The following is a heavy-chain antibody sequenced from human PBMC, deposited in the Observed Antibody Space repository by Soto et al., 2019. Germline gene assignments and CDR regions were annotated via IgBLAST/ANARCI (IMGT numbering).Heavy chain of an antibody. D-gene: IGHD5-18*01. Sequence: EVQLLESGGGLVQPGGSLRLSCAASGFIFSSYGMSWVRQAPGKGLEWVSSISGSGGTPYYADSVKGRFTISRDNSKNTLYLQINSLRADDTATYYCAKEGFNYGYGKEYLDYWGQGTLVTVSS. CDR2: ISGSGGTP. CDR3: AKEGFNYGYGKEYLDY. CDR1: GFIFSSYG. V-gene: IGHV3-23*01. J-gene: IGHJ4*02.